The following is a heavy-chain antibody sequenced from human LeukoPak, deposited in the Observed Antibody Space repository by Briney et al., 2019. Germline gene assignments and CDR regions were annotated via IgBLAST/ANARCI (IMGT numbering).Heavy chain of an antibody. CDR1: GFTFSSYS. D-gene: IGHD3-10*01. Sequence: GGSLRLSCAASGFTFSSYSMNWVRQAPGKGLEWVSSISSSSYIYYADSVKGRFTISRDNAKNSLYLQMNSLRAEDTAVYYCARDRKGSGSYELWFDPWGQGTLVTVSS. CDR2: ISSSSYI. CDR3: ARDRKGSGSYELWFDP. J-gene: IGHJ5*02. V-gene: IGHV3-21*01.